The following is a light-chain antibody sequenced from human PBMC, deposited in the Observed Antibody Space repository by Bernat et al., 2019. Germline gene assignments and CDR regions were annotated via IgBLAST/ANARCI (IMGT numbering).Light chain of an antibody. CDR1: QSVSSY. CDR3: QQRSHWPPLT. J-gene: IGKJ4*01. V-gene: IGKV3-11*01. Sequence: EIVLTQSPATLSLSPGERATLSCRASQSVSSYLAWYQQNPGQAPRLLIYDASNRATGIPARFSGSGSGTDFTLTISSLEPGEFAVYYCQQRSHWPPLTFGRGTKVEIK. CDR2: DAS.